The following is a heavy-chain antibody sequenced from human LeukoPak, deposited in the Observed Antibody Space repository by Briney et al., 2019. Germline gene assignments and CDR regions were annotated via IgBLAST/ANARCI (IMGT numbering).Heavy chain of an antibody. CDR1: GGTFSSYT. V-gene: IGHV1-69*02. CDR2: IIPIIGIA. Sequence: SVKVSCKASGGTFSSYTISWVRQAPGQGLEWMGRIIPIIGIANYAQKFQGRVTITADKSTSTAYMELSSLRSEDTAVYYCARAHYYDSRYNWFDPWGQGTLVTVSS. D-gene: IGHD3-22*01. J-gene: IGHJ5*02. CDR3: ARAHYYDSRYNWFDP.